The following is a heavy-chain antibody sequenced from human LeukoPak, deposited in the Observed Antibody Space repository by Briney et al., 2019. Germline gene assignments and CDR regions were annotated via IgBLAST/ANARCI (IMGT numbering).Heavy chain of an antibody. CDR1: DDSISSNSYY. J-gene: IGHJ3*02. V-gene: IGHV4-39*01. D-gene: IGHD3-22*01. CDR2: IDHSGST. Sequence: SETLSLTCTVSDDSISSNSYYWAWHRQPPGQGLEWIGSIDHSGSTYYNPSLKSRVTISVATSKNQFSLKLSSVNAADTAVYYCARKWATTMVVVDDAFHIWGQGRMVTVSS. CDR3: ARKWATTMVVVDDAFHI.